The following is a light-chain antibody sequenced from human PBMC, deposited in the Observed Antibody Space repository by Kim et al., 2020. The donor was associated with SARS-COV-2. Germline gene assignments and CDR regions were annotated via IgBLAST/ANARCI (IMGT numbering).Light chain of an antibody. J-gene: IGKJ1*01. Sequence: ASIGDTVTITCRASQGIRNDLGWYQQKPGRAPVLLIYAASRLESRVPRRFSGSGSGTDFTLTINSLQPEDSATYYCLQDYDNPRTFGQGTKVDIK. CDR3: LQDYDNPRT. CDR1: QGIRND. V-gene: IGKV1-6*01. CDR2: AAS.